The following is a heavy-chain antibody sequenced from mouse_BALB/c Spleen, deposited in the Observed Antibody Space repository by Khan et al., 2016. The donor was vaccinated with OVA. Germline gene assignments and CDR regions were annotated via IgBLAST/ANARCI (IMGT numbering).Heavy chain of an antibody. CDR3: ARRTTEYALNY. CDR2: INPRSG. D-gene: IGHD2-14*01. V-gene: IGHV1-4*01. CDR1: GYTFTSHT. J-gene: IGHJ4*01. Sequence: QVQLKESGAELARPGASVKMSCKASGYTFTSHTMHWIKQRLGQGLEWIGYINPRSGYNQKLNDKATLTADISSSTAYMQLSSLTSEDSAVYYCARRTTEYALNYWGQGTSVTVSS.